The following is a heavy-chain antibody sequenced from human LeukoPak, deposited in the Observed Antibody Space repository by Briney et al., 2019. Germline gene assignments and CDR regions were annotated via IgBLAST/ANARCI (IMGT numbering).Heavy chain of an antibody. CDR2: IYYSGST. CDR3: ARQSLRVLRYFDWLDYFDY. J-gene: IGHJ4*02. D-gene: IGHD3-9*01. Sequence: SETLSLTCTVSGGSISSSSYYWGWIRQPPGKGLEWLGSIYYSGSTYYNPSLKSRVTISVDTSKNQFSLKLSSVTAADTAVYYCARQSLRVLRYFDWLDYFDYWGQGTLVTVSS. V-gene: IGHV4-39*01. CDR1: GGSISSSSYY.